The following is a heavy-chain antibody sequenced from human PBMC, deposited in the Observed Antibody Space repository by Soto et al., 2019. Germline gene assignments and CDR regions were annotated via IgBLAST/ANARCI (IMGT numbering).Heavy chain of an antibody. V-gene: IGHV1-18*01. CDR3: ARDLEASLVVPAAINFDY. CDR2: ISAYNGNT. D-gene: IGHD2-2*01. Sequence: ASVKVSCKASGYTFTSYGISWVRQAPGQGLEWMGWISAYNGNTNYAQKLQGRVTMTTDTSTSTAYMELRSLRSDDTAVYYCARDLEASLVVPAAINFDYWCQGTLVNVS. CDR1: GYTFTSYG. J-gene: IGHJ4*02.